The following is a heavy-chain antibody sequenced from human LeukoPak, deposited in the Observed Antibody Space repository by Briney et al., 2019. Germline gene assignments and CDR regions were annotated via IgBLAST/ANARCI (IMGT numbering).Heavy chain of an antibody. CDR2: IIPIFGTA. V-gene: IGHV1-69*13. CDR3: ASRGYGSGSTLGFDY. J-gene: IGHJ4*02. Sequence: SVKVSCKASGGTFSSYAISWVRRAPGQGLEWIGGIIPIFGTANYAQKFQGRVTITADESTSTAYMELSSLRSEDTAVYYCASRGYGSGSTLGFDYWGRGTLVTVSS. CDR1: GGTFSSYA. D-gene: IGHD3-10*01.